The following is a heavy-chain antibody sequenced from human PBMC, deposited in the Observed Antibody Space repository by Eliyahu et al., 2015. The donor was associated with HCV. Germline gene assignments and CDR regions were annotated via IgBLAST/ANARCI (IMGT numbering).Heavy chain of an antibody. Sequence: QVQLQESGPGLVKPSQTLSLTCTVSGGSISSDEYYWSWIRQHPGKGLEWIGNMYDSGNTYHNSSLKSRVTISVDTSKNQFSLMLSSVTAADTAEYYCARGSRGYYFDSWGQGTLVTVSS. V-gene: IGHV4-31*03. J-gene: IGHJ4*02. CDR3: ARGSRGYYFDS. CDR2: MYDSGNT. D-gene: IGHD3-22*01. CDR1: GGSISSDEYY.